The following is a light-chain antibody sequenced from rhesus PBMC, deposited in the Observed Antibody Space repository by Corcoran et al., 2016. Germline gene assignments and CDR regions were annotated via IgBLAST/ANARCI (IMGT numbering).Light chain of an antibody. CDR2: GAS. CDR3: DPPFSGWT. J-gene: IGKJ1*01. CDR1: PSVSNY. Sequence: QAILTQSPATLSLSPGERATFFRRASPSVSNYLVWYQQKPGQAPRRLLSGASIRATGIPDRFRGSGSGTDFTLPISRLEPEDVGVYPCDPPFSGWTFGRGAKVEIK. V-gene: IGKV3-10*02.